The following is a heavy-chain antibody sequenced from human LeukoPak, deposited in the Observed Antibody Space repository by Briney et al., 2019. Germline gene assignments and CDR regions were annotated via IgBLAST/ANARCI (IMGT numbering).Heavy chain of an antibody. CDR3: ARRIAAAGTGAFDI. CDR1: GYTFTSYD. CDR2: MNPNSGNT. Sequence: ASVKVSCKASGYTFTSYDINWVRQATGQGLEWMGWMNPNSGNTGYAQKFQGRVTITRNTPISTAYMELSSLRSEDTAVYYCARRIAAAGTGAFDIWGQGTMVTVSS. V-gene: IGHV1-8*03. D-gene: IGHD6-13*01. J-gene: IGHJ3*02.